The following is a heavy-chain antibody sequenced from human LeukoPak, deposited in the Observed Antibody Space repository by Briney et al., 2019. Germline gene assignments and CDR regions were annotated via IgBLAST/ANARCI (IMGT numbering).Heavy chain of an antibody. J-gene: IGHJ1*01. D-gene: IGHD3-16*01. CDR1: GYTFTGYY. Sequence: ASVTVSCKASGYTFTGYYMHWVRQAPGQGLAWMGWINPNSGGTNYAQKFQGRVTMTRDTSISTAYMELSRLRSDDTAVYYCARDRTGVFPEYFQHWGQGTLVTVSS. V-gene: IGHV1-2*02. CDR3: ARDRTGVFPEYFQH. CDR2: INPNSGGT.